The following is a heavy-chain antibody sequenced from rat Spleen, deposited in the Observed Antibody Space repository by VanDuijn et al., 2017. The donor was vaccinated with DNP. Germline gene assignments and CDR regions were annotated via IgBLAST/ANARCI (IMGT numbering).Heavy chain of an antibody. CDR2: INRDGTSI. CDR1: GFTFSSYW. D-gene: IGHD1-2*01. CDR3: TRESYSSSLACAMDA. Sequence: EVQVVETGGGLVQPGRSLKLSCVASGFTFSSYWMGWVRQAPGKGLEWIGEINRDGTSINYTPSLKDKFTISRDNAQNTLYLQMSKVGSEDTASYYCTRESYSSSLACAMDAWGQGASVTVSS. J-gene: IGHJ4*01. V-gene: IGHV4-2*01.